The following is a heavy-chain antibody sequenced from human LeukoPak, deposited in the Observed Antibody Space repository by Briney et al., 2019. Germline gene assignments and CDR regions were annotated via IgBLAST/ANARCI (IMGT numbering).Heavy chain of an antibody. Sequence: HPGGSLRLSCTTSGFTFSNYAMSWVRQAPGKGLEWVSLIRGSGDSTYYADSVKGRFTISRDNSKSALYSQMDSLRAEDTAIYYCAKAGGNFVFDYWGQGTLVTVSS. V-gene: IGHV3-23*01. J-gene: IGHJ4*02. CDR1: GFTFSNYA. CDR3: AKAGGNFVFDY. D-gene: IGHD1-7*01. CDR2: IRGSGDST.